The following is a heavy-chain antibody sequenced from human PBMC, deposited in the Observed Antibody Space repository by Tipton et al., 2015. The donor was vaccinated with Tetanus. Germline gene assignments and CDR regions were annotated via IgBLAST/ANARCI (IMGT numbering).Heavy chain of an antibody. D-gene: IGHD6-13*01. CDR1: GYTVTSYY. CDR3: ARDWWYSSSWSNELDY. CDR2: INPSGGST. Sequence: QLVQSGAEVKKPGASVKVSCKASGYTVTSYYMHWVRQDPGQGLEWMGIINPSGGSTSYARKFQGRVTMTRDTSTSTVYMELSSLRSEDTAVYYCARDWWYSSSWSNELDYWGQGTLVTVSS. J-gene: IGHJ4*02. V-gene: IGHV1-46*01.